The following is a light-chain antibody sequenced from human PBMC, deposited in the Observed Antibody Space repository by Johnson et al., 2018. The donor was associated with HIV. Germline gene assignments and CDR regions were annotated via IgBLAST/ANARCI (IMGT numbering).Light chain of an antibody. CDR1: RSNIGNNY. CDR3: GTWDSSLTSYV. Sequence: QSALTQPPSVSAAPGQKVTMSCSGSRSNIGNNYVSWYQQLPGTAPKLLIYDSNKRPSGIPERISGSKSGTSATLGIIGLQTGDEADYYCGTWDSSLTSYVFGTGTKVTVL. J-gene: IGLJ1*01. CDR2: DSN. V-gene: IGLV1-51*01.